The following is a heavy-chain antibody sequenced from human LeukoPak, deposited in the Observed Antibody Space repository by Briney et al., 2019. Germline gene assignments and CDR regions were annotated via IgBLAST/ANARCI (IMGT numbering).Heavy chain of an antibody. Sequence: SETLSLTCTVFGGSISSSVYLWAWVRQSPGKGLELIGSIHYSGSTYYNPSLKSRVTIAVDTSKNQFSLNLRSVTAADTAVYYCLTSHGAYWGQGTLVTVSS. CDR1: GGSISSSVYL. D-gene: IGHD3-10*01. V-gene: IGHV4-39*01. CDR3: LTSHGAY. CDR2: IHYSGST. J-gene: IGHJ4*02.